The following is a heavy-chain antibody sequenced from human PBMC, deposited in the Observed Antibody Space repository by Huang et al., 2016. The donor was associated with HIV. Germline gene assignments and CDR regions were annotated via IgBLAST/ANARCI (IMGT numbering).Heavy chain of an antibody. J-gene: IGHJ3*02. V-gene: IGHV1-69*13. D-gene: IGHD1-26*01. CDR3: ARQEDLLDAFDI. CDR2: IIPISGTA. Sequence: VQLVQSGAEVKKPGSSVKVSCKASGGTFNSYPISWVRQAPGQGLEWMGGIIPISGTANYAQKFQGRVTIIADKSTSKTYMELSSLRSEETAVYYCARQEDLLDAFDIWGQGTMVTVSS. CDR1: GGTFNSYP.